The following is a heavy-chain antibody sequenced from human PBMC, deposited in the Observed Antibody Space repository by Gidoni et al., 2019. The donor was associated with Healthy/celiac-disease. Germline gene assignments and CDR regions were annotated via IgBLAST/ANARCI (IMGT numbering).Heavy chain of an antibody. V-gene: IGHV3-48*01. J-gene: IGHJ6*02. CDR3: ARKASYYYYYYGMDV. CDR1: GFTFSSYS. CDR2: ISSGNSTI. Sequence: EVQLVEPGGGLVQPGGSLRLSCAASGFTFSSYSINWVRQAPGKGLEWVSYISSGNSTIYYADSVKGRFTISRDNAKNSLYLQMNSLRVEDTAVYYCARKASYYYYYYGMDVWGQGTTVTVSS.